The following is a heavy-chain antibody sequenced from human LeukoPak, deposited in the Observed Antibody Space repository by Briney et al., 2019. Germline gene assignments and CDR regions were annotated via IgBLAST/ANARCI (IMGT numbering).Heavy chain of an antibody. CDR3: ARDLYYDSSGNFDY. D-gene: IGHD3-22*01. J-gene: IGHJ4*02. V-gene: IGHV3-7*04. CDR1: GFTFSSYW. CDR2: IKQDGSEK. Sequence: GGSLRLSCAASGFTFSSYWMSWVRQAPGKGLEWVANIKQDGSEKYYVDSVKGRSTISRDNAKNSLYLQMNSLRAEDTAVYYCARDLYYDSSGNFDYWGQGTLVTVSS.